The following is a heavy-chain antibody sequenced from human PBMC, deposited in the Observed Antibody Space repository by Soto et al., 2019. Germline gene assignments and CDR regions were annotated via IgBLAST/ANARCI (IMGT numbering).Heavy chain of an antibody. CDR3: ARGAVADYSRVFDY. D-gene: IGHD6-19*01. CDR2: TYYRSKWYK. Sequence: SQTLSLTCAISVDSVSSNSAAWNCIRQSPSRGLEWLGRTYYRSKWYKDYDLSVKSRITINLDTSKNQISLQLNSVTPEDTAVYYCARGAVADYSRVFDYWGQGTLVTVSS. J-gene: IGHJ4*02. V-gene: IGHV6-1*01. CDR1: VDSVSSNSAA.